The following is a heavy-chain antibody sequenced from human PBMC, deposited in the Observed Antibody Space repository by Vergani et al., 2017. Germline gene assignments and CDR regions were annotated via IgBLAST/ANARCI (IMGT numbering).Heavy chain of an antibody. J-gene: IGHJ4*02. CDR1: GFTFDDYA. CDR2: ISWNSGSI. Sequence: EVQLVESGGGLVQPGRSLRLSCAASGFTFDDYAMHWVRQAPGKGLEWVSGISWNSGSIGYADSVKGRFTISRDNAKNSLYLQMNSLRAEDTALYYCANLPRLDDYWGQGTLVTVSS. V-gene: IGHV3-9*01. CDR3: ANLPRLDDY. D-gene: IGHD6-19*01.